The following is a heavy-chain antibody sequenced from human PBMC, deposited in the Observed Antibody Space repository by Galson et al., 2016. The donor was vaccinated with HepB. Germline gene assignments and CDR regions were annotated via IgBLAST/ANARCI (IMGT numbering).Heavy chain of an antibody. J-gene: IGHJ5*01. CDR1: GFFSSDYY. D-gene: IGHD6-19*01. Sequence: SLRLSCAASGFFSSDYYMTWIRQAPGKGLEWVSYIGSGGSTIYYADSVKGRFTVSRDNLKNTLYLQMNSLRAEDTAVYYCSKKRLSRSVAGYNYFDSWGQGTLVTVSS. CDR2: IGSGGSTI. CDR3: SKKRLSRSVAGYNYFDS. V-gene: IGHV3-11*01.